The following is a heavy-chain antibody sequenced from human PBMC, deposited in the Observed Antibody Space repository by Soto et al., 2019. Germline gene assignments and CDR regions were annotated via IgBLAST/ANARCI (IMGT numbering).Heavy chain of an antibody. V-gene: IGHV4-39*01. CDR2: IYCSGST. J-gene: IGHJ5*02. Sequence: SETLSLTCTVSGGSISSSSYYWGWIRQPPGKGLEWIGSIYCSGSTYYNPSLKSRVTISVDTSKNQFSLKLSSVTAADTAVYYCARRERRGNWFDPWGQGTLVTVSS. D-gene: IGHD3-10*01. CDR1: GGSISSSSYY. CDR3: ARRERRGNWFDP.